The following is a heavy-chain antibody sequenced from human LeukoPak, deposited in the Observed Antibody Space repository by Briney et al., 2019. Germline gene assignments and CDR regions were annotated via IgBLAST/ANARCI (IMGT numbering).Heavy chain of an antibody. CDR2: IYYSGST. V-gene: IGHV4-59*01. Sequence: SETLSLTCTVSGVSINGYYWSWIRQPPGKGLEWIGYIYYSGSTNYNPSLKSRVTISVDTSKNQFSLKLSSVTAADTAVYYCARGIQLWLENWFDPWGQGTLVTVSS. CDR3: ARGIQLWLENWFDP. CDR1: GVSINGYY. D-gene: IGHD5-18*01. J-gene: IGHJ5*02.